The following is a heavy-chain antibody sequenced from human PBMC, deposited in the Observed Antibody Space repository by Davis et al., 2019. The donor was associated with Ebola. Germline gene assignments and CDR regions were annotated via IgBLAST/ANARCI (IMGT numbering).Heavy chain of an antibody. V-gene: IGHV1-8*01. CDR3: ARGGYFDWLTRWHYYGMDV. CDR2: MNPNSENT. CDR1: GYTLTTYD. J-gene: IGHJ6*02. D-gene: IGHD3-9*01. Sequence: ASSVKVSCKASGYTLTTYDIHWLRQATGQGLEWMGWMNPNSENTGYAQKFQGRVTMTRSTSISTAYMELSSLRSEDTAVYYCARGGYFDWLTRWHYYGMDVWGQGTTVTVSS.